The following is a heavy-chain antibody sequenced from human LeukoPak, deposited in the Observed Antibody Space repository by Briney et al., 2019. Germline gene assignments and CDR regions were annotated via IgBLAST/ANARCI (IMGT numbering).Heavy chain of an antibody. V-gene: IGHV5-51*01. J-gene: IGHJ3*02. CDR3: ARRGSWSSDAVDI. CDR1: GYSFTNYW. D-gene: IGHD2-8*02. Sequence: GESLKMSCKASGYSFTNYWIGWVRQMPGKGLEWVGLIYPGDCNTRYIPSFQDQVLISDDKSVITTYLHWGSLQASDTSMYFCARRGSWSSDAVDIWGQGTMVTVS. CDR2: IYPGDCNT.